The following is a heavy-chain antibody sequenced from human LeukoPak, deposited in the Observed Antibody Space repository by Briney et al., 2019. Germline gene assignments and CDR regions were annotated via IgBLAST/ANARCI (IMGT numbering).Heavy chain of an antibody. CDR2: ITGSGGST. V-gene: IGHV3-23*01. J-gene: IGHJ1*01. CDR3: AKDKGDFLSGRHN. CDR1: GFTFSNWA. Sequence: GGSLRPSRAASGFTFSNWAMSWDSQAPGKGLEWVSSITGSGGSTYYADSVKGRLTIYRDNSKNTLYLQMSSLRAEDTAVYYCAKDKGDFLSGRHNWGPGKLVTVSS. D-gene: IGHD3-3*01.